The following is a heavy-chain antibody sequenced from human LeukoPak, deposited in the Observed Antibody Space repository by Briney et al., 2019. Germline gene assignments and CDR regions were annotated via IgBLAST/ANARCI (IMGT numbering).Heavy chain of an antibody. J-gene: IGHJ6*03. CDR3: ARLDSSYYYYYYMDV. CDR2: IKQDGSEK. V-gene: IGHV3-7*01. CDR1: GFTFSSYW. D-gene: IGHD4-11*01. Sequence: GGSLRLSCAASGFTFSSYWMSWVRQAPGKGLEWVANIKQDGSEKYYVDSVKGRFTISRDNAKNSLYLQMNSLRAEDTAVYYCARLDSSYYYYYYMDVWGKGTTVTVSS.